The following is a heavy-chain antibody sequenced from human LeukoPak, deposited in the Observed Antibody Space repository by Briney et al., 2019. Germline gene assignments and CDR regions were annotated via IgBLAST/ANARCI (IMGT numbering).Heavy chain of an antibody. J-gene: IGHJ4*02. CDR2: ISYDGSNY. V-gene: IGHV3-30*04. D-gene: IGHD6-13*01. CDR1: KFTFSSYA. CDR3: ARVRYSSSWPIDY. Sequence: GGSLRLSCAASKFTFSSYAMHWVRQAPGKGLEWVAVISYDGSNYYYAYSVKGRFTISRDNSKNTLYLQLNSLRAEDTGVYYCARVRYSSSWPIDYWGQGTLVTVSS.